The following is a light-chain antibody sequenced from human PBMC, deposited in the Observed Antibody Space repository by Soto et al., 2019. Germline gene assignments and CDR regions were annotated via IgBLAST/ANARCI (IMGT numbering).Light chain of an antibody. CDR2: EAS. CDR1: QSINNW. V-gene: IGKV1-12*01. Sequence: DIQMTQSPSFVSASVGDRVTITCRASQSINNWLGWYQQKPGRAPKLLIYEASSLESEVPSRFSGSGSGTDFTLTINSLQPEDSATYYCQQAKSFPLTFGGGTKVEIK. CDR3: QQAKSFPLT. J-gene: IGKJ4*01.